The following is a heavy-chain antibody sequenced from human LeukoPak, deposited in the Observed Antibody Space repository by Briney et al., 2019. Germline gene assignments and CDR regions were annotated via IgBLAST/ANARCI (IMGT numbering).Heavy chain of an antibody. J-gene: IGHJ4*02. V-gene: IGHV3-30-3*01. D-gene: IGHD6-13*01. CDR2: ISYDGSNK. CDR1: GFTFSSYA. CDR3: ARAYSSSWYIFDY. Sequence: GGSLRLSCAASGFTFSSYAMHRVRQAPGKGLEWVAVISYDGSNKYYADSVKGRFTISRDNSKNTLYLQMNSLRAEDTAVYYCARAYSSSWYIFDYWGQGTLVTVSS.